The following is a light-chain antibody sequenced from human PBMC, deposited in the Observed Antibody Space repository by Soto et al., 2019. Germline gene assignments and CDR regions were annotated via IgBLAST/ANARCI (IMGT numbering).Light chain of an antibody. CDR1: QSVSSSY. Sequence: ESVLTQSPGTLSLSPGERATLSCRASQSVSSSYLAWYQQKPGQAPRLLIYGASSRATGIPDRFSGSGSGTDFTLTISRLEPEDFAVYYCQQYGSSLTTFGQGTKV. J-gene: IGKJ1*01. V-gene: IGKV3-20*01. CDR2: GAS. CDR3: QQYGSSLTT.